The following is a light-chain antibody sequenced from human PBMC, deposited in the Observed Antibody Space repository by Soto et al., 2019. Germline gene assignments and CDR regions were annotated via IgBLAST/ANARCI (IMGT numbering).Light chain of an antibody. V-gene: IGKV3-20*01. J-gene: IGKJ2*01. CDR1: QSVSSSY. Sequence: EIVWTQSPGTLSLSPGERATLSCRASQSVSSSYLAWYQQKPGQAPRLLIYGASSRATGIPDRFRGSGSGTDFTLTISRLEPEDFAGYYCQQYGSSPIYTFGQGTKLEIK. CDR2: GAS. CDR3: QQYGSSPIYT.